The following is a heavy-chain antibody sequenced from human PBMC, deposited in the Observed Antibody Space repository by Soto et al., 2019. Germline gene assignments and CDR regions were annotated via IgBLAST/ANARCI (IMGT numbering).Heavy chain of an antibody. CDR3: ARDPRTYYDILAYFDY. Sequence: QVQLVESGGGVVQPGRSLRLSCAASGFTFSSYGMHWVRQAPGKGLEWVTMTWYDGSTEYYGEYVKGRFTVSRDNFKNTLYLQMNSLRAEDTAVYYCARDPRTYYDILAYFDYWGQGPPVTVSS. CDR2: TWYDGSTE. CDR1: GFTFSSYG. V-gene: IGHV3-33*01. D-gene: IGHD3-9*01. J-gene: IGHJ4*02.